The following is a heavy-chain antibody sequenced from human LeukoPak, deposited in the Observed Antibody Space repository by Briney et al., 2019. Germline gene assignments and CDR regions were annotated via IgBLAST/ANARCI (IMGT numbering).Heavy chain of an antibody. CDR3: ARIDLGGFSDY. V-gene: IGHV4-61*02. D-gene: IGHD3-16*01. CDR1: GGSISSGGYY. CDR2: IYTSGST. J-gene: IGHJ4*02. Sequence: SETLSLTCTVSGGSISSGGYYWSWIRQPAGKGLEWIGRIYTSGSTNYNPSLKSRATISVDTSKNQFSLKLVSVTAADTAVYYCARIDLGGFSDYWGQGTLVTVSS.